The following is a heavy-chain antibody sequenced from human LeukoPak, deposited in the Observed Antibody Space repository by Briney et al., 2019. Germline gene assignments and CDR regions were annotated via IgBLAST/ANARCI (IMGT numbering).Heavy chain of an antibody. CDR2: IRSKAFGETA. J-gene: IGHJ4*02. CDR3: TRDRGSSTLGDY. V-gene: IGHV3-49*04. Sequence: GGSLRLSCAASGFTFSSYSMNWVRQAPGKGLEWVGFIRSKAFGETAEYAASVKGRFTISRDDSKSIAYLQMNSLKTEDTAVYYCTRDRGSSTLGDYWGQGTLVTVSS. CDR1: GFTFSSYS. D-gene: IGHD7-27*01.